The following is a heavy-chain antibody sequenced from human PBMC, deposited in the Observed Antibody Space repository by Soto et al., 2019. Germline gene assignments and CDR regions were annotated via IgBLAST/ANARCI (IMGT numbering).Heavy chain of an antibody. Sequence: QVRLVESGGGVVQPGRSLRLSCATSGFTFSHYGLHWLRQAPGKGLEWLAIISFDGSNQFYSASVKGRFTISRDNSKNTLYLQMNTRRAEDSAVYYCAKPLRGYSGYDFGYWGQGTLVTVPS. D-gene: IGHD5-12*01. CDR2: ISFDGSNQ. CDR1: GFTFSHYG. V-gene: IGHV3-30*18. J-gene: IGHJ4*02. CDR3: AKPLRGYSGYDFGY.